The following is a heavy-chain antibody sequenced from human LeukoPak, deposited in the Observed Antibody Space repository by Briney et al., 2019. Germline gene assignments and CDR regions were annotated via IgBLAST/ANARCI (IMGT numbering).Heavy chain of an antibody. CDR1: GFTFSNHW. V-gene: IGHV3-7*02. D-gene: IGHD3-9*01. J-gene: IGHJ4*02. CDR3: ARGQSRYFDWYLGFFDY. CDR2: IKTDGSET. Sequence: PGGSLRLSCAASGFTFSNHWMTWVRQAPGKGLEWVANIKTDGSETRYVDSLKGRITISRDNAKNSLYLQMNSLRADDTAVYYCARGQSRYFDWYLGFFDYWGQGTLVTVSS.